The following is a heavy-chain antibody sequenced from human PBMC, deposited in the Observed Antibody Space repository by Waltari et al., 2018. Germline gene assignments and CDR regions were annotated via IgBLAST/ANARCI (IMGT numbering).Heavy chain of an antibody. CDR2: ISWNSGSI. D-gene: IGHD6-19*01. V-gene: IGHV3-9*03. Sequence: EVQLVESGGGLVQPGRSLRLSCAASGFPFADYAMPWVRQAPGKGLEWVSGISWNSGSIGYADSVKGRFTISRDNAKNSLYLQMNSLRAEDMALYYCAKAMGSGAGAYFDYWGQGTLVTVSS. CDR3: AKAMGSGAGAYFDY. CDR1: GFPFADYA. J-gene: IGHJ4*02.